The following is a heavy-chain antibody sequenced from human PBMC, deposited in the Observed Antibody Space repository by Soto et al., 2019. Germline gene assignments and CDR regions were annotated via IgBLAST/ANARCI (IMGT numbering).Heavy chain of an antibody. V-gene: IGHV3-21*01. Sequence: GGSLRLSCAASGFTFSSYSMNWVRQAPWKGLEWVSSISSSSSYIYYADSVKGRFTISRDNAKNSLYLQMNSLRAEDTAVYYCARDLLAIAVAGPTFDYWGQGTLVTVSS. CDR3: ARDLLAIAVAGPTFDY. J-gene: IGHJ4*02. D-gene: IGHD6-19*01. CDR1: GFTFSSYS. CDR2: ISSSSSYI.